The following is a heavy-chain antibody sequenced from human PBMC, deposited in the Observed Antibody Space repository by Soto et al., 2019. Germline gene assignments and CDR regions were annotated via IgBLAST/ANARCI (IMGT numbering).Heavy chain of an antibody. CDR3: ARAPGYYGDFFDF. J-gene: IGHJ4*02. V-gene: IGHV4-30-2*01. CDR1: GGSISSGGYS. Sequence: SETLSLTCAVSGGSISSGGYSWSWIRQPPGKGLEWIGYIYHSGSTYYNPSLKSRVTISVDRSKNQFSLKLSSVTAEDTAFYYCARAPGYYGDFFDFWGQGTLVTVSS. CDR2: IYHSGST. D-gene: IGHD4-17*01.